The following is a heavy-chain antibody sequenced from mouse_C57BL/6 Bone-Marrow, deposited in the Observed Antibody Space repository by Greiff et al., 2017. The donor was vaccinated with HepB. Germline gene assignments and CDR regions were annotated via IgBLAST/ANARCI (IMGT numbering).Heavy chain of an antibody. CDR1: GYSITSGYY. V-gene: IGHV3-6*01. Sequence: EVKLQQSGPGLVKPSQSLSLTCSVTGYSITSGYYWNWIRQFPGNKLEWMGYISYDGSNNYNPSLKNRISITRDTSENQFFLKLNSVTTEYTATYYGASGGGLWLRRRTWFAYWGQGTLVTVSA. CDR2: ISYDGSN. J-gene: IGHJ3*01. CDR3: ASGGGLWLRRRTWFAY. D-gene: IGHD2-2*01.